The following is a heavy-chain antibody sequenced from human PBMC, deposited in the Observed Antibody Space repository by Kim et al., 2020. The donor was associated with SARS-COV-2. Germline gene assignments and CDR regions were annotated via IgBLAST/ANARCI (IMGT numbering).Heavy chain of an antibody. D-gene: IGHD3-16*01. Sequence: SETLSLTCTVSGGSISSGDYYWSWIRQPPGKGLEWIGYIYYSGSTYYNPSLKSRVTISVDTSKNQFSLKLSSVTAADTAVYYCASSFMITQSYYFDYWGQGTLVTVSS. CDR3: ASSFMITQSYYFDY. CDR1: GGSISSGDYY. J-gene: IGHJ4*02. CDR2: IYYSGST. V-gene: IGHV4-30-4*01.